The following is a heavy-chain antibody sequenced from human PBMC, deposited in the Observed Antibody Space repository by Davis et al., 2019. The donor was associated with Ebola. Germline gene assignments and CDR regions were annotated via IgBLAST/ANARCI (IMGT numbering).Heavy chain of an antibody. V-gene: IGHV3-21*01. CDR2: ISSSSSYI. Sequence: GESLKISCTDSVITFSSYAMPWVRQAPGKGLEWVSSISSSSSYIYYADSVKGRFTISRDNAKNMLYLQMNSLRAEDTAVYYCVGGQGILDSWGQGTLVTVSS. CDR3: VGGQGILDS. J-gene: IGHJ4*02. CDR1: VITFSSYA. D-gene: IGHD3-16*01.